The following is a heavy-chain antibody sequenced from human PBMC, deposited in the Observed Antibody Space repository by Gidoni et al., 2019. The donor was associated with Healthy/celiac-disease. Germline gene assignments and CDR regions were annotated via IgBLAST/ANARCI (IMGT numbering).Heavy chain of an antibody. J-gene: IGHJ5*02. V-gene: IGHV3-23*04. CDR3: AKIPRRGGYRTSYNWFDP. D-gene: IGHD3-22*01. Sequence: EVQLVESGGGLVQPGGSLRLSCAASGFTFSSYAMSWVRQAPGKGLEWVSAISGSGGSTYYADSVKGRFTISRDNSKNTLYLQMNSLRAEDTAVYYCAKIPRRGGYRTSYNWFDPWGQGTLVTVSS. CDR1: GFTFSSYA. CDR2: ISGSGGST.